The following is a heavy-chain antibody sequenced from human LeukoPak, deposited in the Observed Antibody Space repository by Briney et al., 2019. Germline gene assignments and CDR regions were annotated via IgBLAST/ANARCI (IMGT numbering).Heavy chain of an antibody. Sequence: SETLSLTCAVYGGSFSGYYWSWIRQPPGKGLEWIGEINHSGSTNYNPSLKSRVTISVDTSKNQFSLKLSSVTAADTAVYYCARDRDYYYYMDVWGKGTTVTVSS. CDR2: INHSGST. D-gene: IGHD1-14*01. J-gene: IGHJ6*03. CDR3: ARDRDYYYYMDV. V-gene: IGHV4-34*01. CDR1: GGSFSGYY.